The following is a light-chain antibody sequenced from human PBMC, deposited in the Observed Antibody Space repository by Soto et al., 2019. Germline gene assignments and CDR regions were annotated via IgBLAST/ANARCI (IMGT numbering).Light chain of an antibody. J-gene: IGKJ1*01. CDR2: NVS. Sequence: NVLTQSPATVSLSPGERVTLSCRASQSVVRYLAWYQQKPGQAPRLLIYNVSNRATGIPARFSGSGSGTDFTLTISSLEPEDFAVYYCQQHTDWFSWSFGQGTKVEIK. CDR1: QSVVRY. V-gene: IGKV3-11*01. CDR3: QQHTDWFSWS.